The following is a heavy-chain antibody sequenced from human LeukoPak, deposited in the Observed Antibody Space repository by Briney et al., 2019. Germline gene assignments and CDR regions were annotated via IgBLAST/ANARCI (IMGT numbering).Heavy chain of an antibody. CDR1: GFTFSNYM. CDR3: LRDLNWSLDQ. J-gene: IGHJ4*02. V-gene: IGHV3-74*01. CDR2: IKSDGITI. Sequence: GGFLRLSCAASGFTFSNYMMHWVRQAPGKGLVWVSRIKSDGITITYADSVKGRFTISRDNAKNTLYLQMNSLRAEDTAVYYCLRDLNWSLDQWGQGTLVTVSS. D-gene: IGHD1-20*01.